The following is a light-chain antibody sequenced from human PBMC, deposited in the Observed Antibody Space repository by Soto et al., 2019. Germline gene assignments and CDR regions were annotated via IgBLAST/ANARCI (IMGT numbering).Light chain of an antibody. V-gene: IGKV3-11*01. CDR1: QSISNY. CDR2: DAS. CDR3: HQRYDWPIT. J-gene: IGKJ5*01. Sequence: EIVLTQSPATLSSFPGDRVTLSCRASQSISNYLAWYQKRPGQAPRILIYDASRRATGIPARFSGSGSGTDFNLTISSLETEDFAVYYCHQRYDWPITFGQGTRLDIK.